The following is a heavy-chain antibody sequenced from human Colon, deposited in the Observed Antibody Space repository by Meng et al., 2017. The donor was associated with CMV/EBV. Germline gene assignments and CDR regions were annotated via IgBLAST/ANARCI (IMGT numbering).Heavy chain of an antibody. CDR1: GYSLTSNA. CDR2: INTNTGIA. CDR3: ARDIAGDYYMNWFDP. V-gene: IGHV7-4-1*02. J-gene: IGHJ5*02. D-gene: IGHD4-17*01. Sequence: SGYSLTSNAMNWVRQAPGQGLEWMGWINTNTGIAIYAQGFTGRFVFSLDTSVSTAYLQINNLKPEDTGVYYCARDIAGDYYMNWFDPWGQGTLVTVSS.